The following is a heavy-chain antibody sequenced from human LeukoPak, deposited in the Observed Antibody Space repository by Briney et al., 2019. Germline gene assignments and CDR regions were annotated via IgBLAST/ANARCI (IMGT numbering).Heavy chain of an antibody. CDR2: IGAYNGNT. CDR1: GYTFTSYG. J-gene: IGHJ4*02. D-gene: IGHD3-16*02. CDR3: ARQPITFGGVIVYYFDY. V-gene: IGHV1-18*01. Sequence: ASVKVSCKASGYTFTSYGISWVRQAPGQGLEWMGWIGAYNGNTNCAQNLQGRVTMTTDTSTSTAYMELRSLRSDGTAVYYCARQPITFGGVIVYYFDYWGQGTLVTVSS.